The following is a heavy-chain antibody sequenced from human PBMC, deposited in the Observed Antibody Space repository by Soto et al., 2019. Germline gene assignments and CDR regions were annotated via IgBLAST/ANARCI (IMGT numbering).Heavy chain of an antibody. Sequence: QVQLQESGPGLVKPSDTLSLTCAASGYFISSNNWWGWIRQPPGKGLEWIGYIYYSGSTYYNPSLKSRVTMSVDTSKNQFSLKLSSVTAVDTAVYYCAKKEDGYNPFDYWGQGTLVTVSS. D-gene: IGHD5-18*01. V-gene: IGHV4-28*01. CDR3: AKKEDGYNPFDY. CDR1: GYFISSNNW. J-gene: IGHJ4*02. CDR2: IYYSGST.